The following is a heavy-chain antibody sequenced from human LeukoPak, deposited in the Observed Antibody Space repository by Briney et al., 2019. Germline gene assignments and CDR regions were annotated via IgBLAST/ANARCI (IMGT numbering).Heavy chain of an antibody. D-gene: IGHD6-13*01. V-gene: IGHV3-21*01. CDR2: ISSSSSYI. Sequence: PGGSLRLSCAASVFTFSHYSMNCVRRAPGRGLECVSSISSSSSYIYYTDSVKGRFTISRDNAKNSLYLQMNSLRAEDTAVYYCARGSWQQLVLWGVGYYFDYWGQGTLVTVSS. CDR3: ARGSWQQLVLWGVGYYFDY. J-gene: IGHJ4*02. CDR1: VFTFSHYS.